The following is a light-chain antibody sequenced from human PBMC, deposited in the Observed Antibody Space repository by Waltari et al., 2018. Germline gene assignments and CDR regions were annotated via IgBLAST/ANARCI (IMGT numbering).Light chain of an antibody. Sequence: QSVVTQPPSASGTPGQRVTISCFGRSPNIGTNFVYWYQQLPGTAPKLLIYRNDQRPSVVPDRFSGSKSASSASLAISGLRSEDEAEYFCAAWDDSLSGVVFGGGTKLTVL. V-gene: IGLV1-47*01. CDR3: AAWDDSLSGVV. J-gene: IGLJ2*01. CDR2: RND. CDR1: SPNIGTNF.